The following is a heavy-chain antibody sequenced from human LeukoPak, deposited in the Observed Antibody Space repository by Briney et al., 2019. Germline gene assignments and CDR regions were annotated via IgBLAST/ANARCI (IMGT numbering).Heavy chain of an antibody. Sequence: PGGSLRLSCAASGFTFSSYAMSWVRQAPGKGLEWVSAISGSGGSAYYADSVKGRFTISRDNSKNTLYLQMNSLRAEDTAVYYCAEVRTYSSSWYYFDYWGQGTLVTVSS. CDR1: GFTFSSYA. V-gene: IGHV3-23*01. CDR3: AEVRTYSSSWYYFDY. CDR2: ISGSGGSA. D-gene: IGHD6-13*01. J-gene: IGHJ4*02.